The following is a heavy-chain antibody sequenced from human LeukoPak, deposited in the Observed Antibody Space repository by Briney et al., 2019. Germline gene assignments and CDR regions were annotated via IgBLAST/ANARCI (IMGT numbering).Heavy chain of an antibody. CDR1: GFMFSDYW. V-gene: IGHV3-7*01. CDR2: INEDGSDK. Sequence: GGSLRLSCAASGFMFSDYWMAWVRQAPGKGLEWLANINEDGSDKNYVASEKGRFTISRDNAKKSLYLQMNSLRGEDTAVYYCAKDGSGSYRGYYYMDVWGKGTTVTVSS. CDR3: AKDGSGSYRGYYYMDV. J-gene: IGHJ6*03. D-gene: IGHD3-10*01.